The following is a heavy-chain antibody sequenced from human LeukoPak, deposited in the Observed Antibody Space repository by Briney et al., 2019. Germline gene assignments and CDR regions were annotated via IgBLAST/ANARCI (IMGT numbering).Heavy chain of an antibody. CDR2: ISSSSSYI. J-gene: IGHJ6*02. CDR3: ARDIAAAGIVQYYYYYGMDV. CDR1: GFTFSSYS. D-gene: IGHD6-13*01. Sequence: GGSLRLSCAASGFTFSSYSMNWVRQAPGKGLEWVSSISSSSSYIYYADSVKGRFTISRDNAKNSLYLQMNSLRAEDTAVYYCARDIAAAGIVQYYYYYGMDVWGQGTTVTVSS. V-gene: IGHV3-21*01.